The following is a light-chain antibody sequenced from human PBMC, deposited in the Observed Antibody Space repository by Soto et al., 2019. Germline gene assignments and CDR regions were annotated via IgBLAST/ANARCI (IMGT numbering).Light chain of an antibody. CDR2: DAS. V-gene: IGKV1-5*01. CDR1: QNIRSL. CDR3: QQYQTYAT. Sequence: DIQMSLSPSTLSASVGDRVTITCRASQNIRSLLAWYQQKPGKAPKVLIYDASSLGSGVPSRFSGSGSGTEFTLTISSLQPDDFATYFCQQYQTYATFCQGGRLEIK. J-gene: IGKJ5*01.